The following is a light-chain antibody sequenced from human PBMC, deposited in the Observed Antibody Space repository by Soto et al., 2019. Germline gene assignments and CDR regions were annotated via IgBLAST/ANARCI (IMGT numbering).Light chain of an antibody. V-gene: IGKV1D-16*01. J-gene: IGKJ4*01. Sequence: DIQMTQSPSSLSASVGDKVSITCRASRDSGRSLAWYQQKLDTAPKSLIFGASTLQSGVPSRFSGSGSGTAFTLTSDDLQPEDFATYYCHQYHAYPVTFGGGTKVEI. CDR1: RDSGRS. CDR2: GAS. CDR3: HQYHAYPVT.